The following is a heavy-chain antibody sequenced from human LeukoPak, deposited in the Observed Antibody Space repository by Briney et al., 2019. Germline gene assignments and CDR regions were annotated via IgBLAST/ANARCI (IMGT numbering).Heavy chain of an antibody. D-gene: IGHD3-22*01. V-gene: IGHV4-39*01. J-gene: IGHJ4*02. CDR3: ARAYSSGYMGFDY. CDR1: GGSISSSSYY. Sequence: PSETLSLTCTVSGGSISSSSYYWGWIRQPPGKGLEWIGTIYYSGATYYNPSLKSRVTIFVDTSKNQFSLKLSSVTAADTAVYYCARAYSSGYMGFDYWGQGTLVTVSS. CDR2: IYYSGAT.